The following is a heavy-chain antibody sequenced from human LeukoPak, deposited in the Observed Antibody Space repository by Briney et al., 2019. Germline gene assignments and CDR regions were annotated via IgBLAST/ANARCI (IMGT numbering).Heavy chain of an antibody. CDR1: GGSISSYH. V-gene: IGHV4-59*08. J-gene: IGHJ3*02. Sequence: SETLSLTCRASGGSISSYHWSWIRQPPGKGLEWIAYIYYSGSTNYNPSLRSRVTISVDTSKNQFSLQLSSVTAADMAVYYCAKAVVVSTTRLGPFDTWGQGTMVTVSS. D-gene: IGHD3-22*01. CDR3: AKAVVVSTTRLGPFDT. CDR2: IYYSGST.